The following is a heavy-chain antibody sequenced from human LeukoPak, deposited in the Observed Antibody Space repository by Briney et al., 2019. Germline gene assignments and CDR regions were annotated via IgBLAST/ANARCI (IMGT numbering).Heavy chain of an antibody. V-gene: IGHV3-64D*06. CDR1: GFTFSSYA. D-gene: IGHD4-17*01. Sequence: GGSLRLSCSASGFTFSSYAMHWVRQAPGKGLEYVSAISSNGGSTYYADSVKGRFTISRDNSKNTLYLQMSSLRAEDTAVYYCVKDLFEGDYGDYGDYWAREPWSPSPQ. CDR2: ISSNGGST. CDR3: VKDLFEGDYGDYGDY. J-gene: IGHJ4*02.